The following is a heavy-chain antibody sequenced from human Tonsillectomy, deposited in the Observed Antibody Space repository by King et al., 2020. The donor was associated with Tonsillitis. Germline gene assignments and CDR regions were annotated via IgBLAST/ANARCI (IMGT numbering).Heavy chain of an antibody. D-gene: IGHD4-17*01. CDR2: IYYSGST. Sequence: QLQESGPGLVKPSETLSLTCTVSGGSISSSSYYWGWIRQPPGKGLEWIGSIYYSGSTYYNPSLKSRVTISVDTSKNQFSLKLSSVTAADTAVYYCATRGAYGDYVKLDYWGQGTLVTVSS. CDR1: GGSISSSSYY. J-gene: IGHJ4*02. CDR3: ATRGAYGDYVKLDY. V-gene: IGHV4-39*07.